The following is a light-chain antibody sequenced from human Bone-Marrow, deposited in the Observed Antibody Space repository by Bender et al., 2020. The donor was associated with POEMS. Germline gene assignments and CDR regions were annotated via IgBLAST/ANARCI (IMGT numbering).Light chain of an antibody. CDR2: DTS. Sequence: QAVVTQEPSLTVSPGGTVTFTCGSSTGAVTSAHYPYWFQQKPGQAPRTLIYDTSNKHSWTPARFSGSLLGGKAGLTLSGAQPEDEAEYYCLLSYRGARPVFGGGTKLT. CDR3: LLSYRGARPV. J-gene: IGLJ3*02. V-gene: IGLV7-46*01. CDR1: TGAVTSAHY.